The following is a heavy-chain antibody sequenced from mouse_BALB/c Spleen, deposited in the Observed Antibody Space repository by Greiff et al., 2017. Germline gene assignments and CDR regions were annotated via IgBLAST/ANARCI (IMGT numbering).Heavy chain of an antibody. CDR3: ARGWYYGSSSWFAY. J-gene: IGHJ3*01. CDR2: IWAGGST. V-gene: IGHV2-9*02. D-gene: IGHD1-1*01. CDR1: GFSLTSYG. Sequence: QVQLQQSGPGLVAPSQSLSITCTVSGFSLTSYGVHWVRQPPGKGLEWLGVIWAGGSTNYNSALMSRLSISKDNSKSQVFLKMNSLQTEDTAMDYCARGWYYGSSSWFAYWGQGTLVTVSA.